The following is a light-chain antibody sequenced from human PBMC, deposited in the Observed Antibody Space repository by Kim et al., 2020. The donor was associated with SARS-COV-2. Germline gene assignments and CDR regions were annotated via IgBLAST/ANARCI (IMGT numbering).Light chain of an antibody. Sequence: PGQSVTISCTGTGSDIGGYNYVSWYQQHPGKAPKLIIYEVIKRPSGVPDRFAGSKSGNTASLTVSGLQAGDEADYYCLSYAGSLYVFGTGTKVTVL. CDR2: EVI. CDR1: GSDIGGYNY. V-gene: IGLV2-8*01. J-gene: IGLJ1*01. CDR3: LSYAGSLYV.